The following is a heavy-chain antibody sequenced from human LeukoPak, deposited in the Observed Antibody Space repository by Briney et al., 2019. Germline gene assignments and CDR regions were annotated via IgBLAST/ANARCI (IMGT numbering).Heavy chain of an antibody. V-gene: IGHV3-23*01. CDR2: ISGSGGST. D-gene: IGHD2-15*01. CDR1: GFTFSSYA. CDR3: AKELVVVVVAATHRYFDY. J-gene: IGHJ4*02. Sequence: PGGSLRLSCAASGFTFSSYAMSWVRQAPGKGLEWVSAISGSGGSTYYADSVKGRFTISRDNSKNTLYLQMNSLRAEDTAVYYCAKELVVVVVAATHRYFDYWGQGTLATVSS.